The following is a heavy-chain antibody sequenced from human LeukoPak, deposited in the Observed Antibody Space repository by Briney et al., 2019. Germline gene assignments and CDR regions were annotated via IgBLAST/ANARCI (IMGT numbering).Heavy chain of an antibody. CDR2: ISGSGGST. Sequence: GGSLRLSCAASGFTFSSYAISWVRQAPGKGLEWVSAISGSGGSTYYADSVRGRFTISRDNSKNTLYLQMNSLRAEDTAVYYCAKENSLLWFGEPYFDYWRQGTLVTVSS. D-gene: IGHD3-10*01. CDR3: AKENSLLWFGEPYFDY. V-gene: IGHV3-23*01. J-gene: IGHJ4*02. CDR1: GFTFSSYA.